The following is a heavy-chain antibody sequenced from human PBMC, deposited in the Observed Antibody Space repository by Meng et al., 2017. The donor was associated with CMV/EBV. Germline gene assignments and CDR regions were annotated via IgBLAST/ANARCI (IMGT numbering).Heavy chain of an antibody. Sequence: QVQLLQPGGEVKSPGASVNVSCQTSGYRFSDHYMHWVRRAPGQGLEWMGWIYPNSGGTHYAQKFQDRVTMTRDTSISTVYMELSRLTSDDTAVYYCVRDHNWGPDYWGQGTLVTVSS. J-gene: IGHJ4*02. CDR1: GYRFSDHY. D-gene: IGHD1-1*01. V-gene: IGHV1-2*02. CDR2: IYPNSGGT. CDR3: VRDHNWGPDY.